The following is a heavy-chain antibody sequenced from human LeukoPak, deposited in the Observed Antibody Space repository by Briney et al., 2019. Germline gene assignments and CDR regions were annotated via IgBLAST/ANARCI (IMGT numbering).Heavy chain of an antibody. D-gene: IGHD2-21*02. Sequence: PSETLSLTCTVSGGSISSYYWSWIRQPPGRGLEWIGYIYYIGSTNYNPSLKSRVTISVDTSKNQFSLKLSSVTAADTAVYYCARLCGGDCYKLDYYMDVWGKGTTVTVSS. CDR2: IYYIGST. J-gene: IGHJ6*03. V-gene: IGHV4-59*01. CDR1: GGSISSYY. CDR3: ARLCGGDCYKLDYYMDV.